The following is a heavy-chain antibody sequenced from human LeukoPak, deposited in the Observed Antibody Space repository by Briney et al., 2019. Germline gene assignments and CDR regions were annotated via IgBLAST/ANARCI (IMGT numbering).Heavy chain of an antibody. D-gene: IGHD3-10*01. CDR2: ISTYDSNT. CDR3: ARDGILIRGIISNWFDP. Sequence: ASVKVSCKASGYTFTKYGISWVRQAPGQELEWMAWISTYDSNTRTARKFQDRVVMTTDISTRTAYMELHSLRFDDTAVYYCARDGILIRGIISNWFDPWGQGTLVTVSS. CDR1: GYTFTKYG. J-gene: IGHJ5*02. V-gene: IGHV1-18*01.